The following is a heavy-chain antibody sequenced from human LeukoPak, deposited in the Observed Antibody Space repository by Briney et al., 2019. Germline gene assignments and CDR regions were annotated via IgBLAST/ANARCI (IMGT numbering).Heavy chain of an antibody. CDR2: IYYSGST. V-gene: IGHV4-59*08. CDR1: GGSISSYY. D-gene: IGHD2-2*01. Sequence: KSSETLSLTCTVSGGSISSYYWSWIRQPPGKGLEWTGYIYYSGSTNYNPSLKSRVTISVDTSKNQFSLKLSSVTAADTAVYYCASGVRYCSSTSCYAFFQNWGQGTLVTVSS. J-gene: IGHJ1*01. CDR3: ASGVRYCSSTSCYAFFQN.